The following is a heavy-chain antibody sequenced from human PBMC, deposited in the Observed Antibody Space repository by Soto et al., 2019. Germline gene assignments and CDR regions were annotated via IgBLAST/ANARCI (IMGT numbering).Heavy chain of an antibody. J-gene: IGHJ4*02. V-gene: IGHV3-48*01. CDR1: GFTFSSYS. D-gene: IGHD3-10*01. Sequence: LSLSCAASGFTFSSYSMNWVRQAPGKGLEWVSYISSSSSTIYYADSVKGRFTISRDNAKNSLYLQMNSLRAEDTAVYYCAREDYSGLLWFGELSGFDYWGQGTLVTVSS. CDR3: AREDYSGLLWFGELSGFDY. CDR2: ISSSSSTI.